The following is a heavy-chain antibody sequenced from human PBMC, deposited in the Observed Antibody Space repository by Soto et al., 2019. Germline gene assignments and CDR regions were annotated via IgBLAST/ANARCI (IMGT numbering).Heavy chain of an antibody. CDR1: GGTFSSYA. J-gene: IGHJ4*02. CDR2: IIPIFGTA. D-gene: IGHD6-19*01. CDR3: ARADSGWYWHLDY. V-gene: IGHV1-69*13. Sequence: ASVKVSCKASGGTFSSYAISWVRQAPGQGLEWMGGIIPIFGTANYAQKFRGRVTITADESTSTAYMELSSLRSEDTAVYYCARADSGWYWHLDYWGQGTLVTVSS.